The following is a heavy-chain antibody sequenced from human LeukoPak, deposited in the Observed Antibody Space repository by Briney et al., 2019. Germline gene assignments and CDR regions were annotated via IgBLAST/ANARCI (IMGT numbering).Heavy chain of an antibody. CDR1: GFTFSSYA. Sequence: TGGSLRLSCAASGFTFSSYAMHWVRQAPGKGLEWVAVISYDGSNKYYADSVKGRFTISRDNSKNTLYLQMNSLRAEDTAVYYCARDPGYYYGSGSFDYWGQGTLVTVSS. CDR3: ARDPGYYYGSGSFDY. CDR2: ISYDGSNK. D-gene: IGHD3-10*01. J-gene: IGHJ4*02. V-gene: IGHV3-30-3*01.